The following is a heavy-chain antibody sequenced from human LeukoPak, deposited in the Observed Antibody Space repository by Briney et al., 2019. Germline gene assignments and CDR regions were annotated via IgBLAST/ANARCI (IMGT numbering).Heavy chain of an antibody. Sequence: SETLSLTCAVYSGSFGGYYWSWIRQPPGKGLEWIGEINRGGSTNYNPSLKSRVTISVDTSKNQFSLKLTSVTAADTAVYYCARGYGSGSYYNYWGQGTLVTVSS. CDR3: ARGYGSGSYYNY. CDR1: SGSFGGYY. D-gene: IGHD3-10*01. J-gene: IGHJ4*02. CDR2: INRGGST. V-gene: IGHV4-34*01.